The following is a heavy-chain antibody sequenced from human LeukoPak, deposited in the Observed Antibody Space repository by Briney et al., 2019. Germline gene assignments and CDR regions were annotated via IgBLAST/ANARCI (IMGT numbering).Heavy chain of an antibody. D-gene: IGHD2-2*01. CDR3: ARECSTSCPQRYYGMDV. V-gene: IGHV3-30-3*01. CDR1: GFTFSSYA. J-gene: IGHJ6*02. CDR2: ISYDGSNK. Sequence: GGSLRLSCAASGFTFSSYAMHWVRQAPGKGLEWVAVISYDGSNKYYADSVKGRFTISRDNSKNTLYLQMNSLRAEDTAVYYCARECSTSCPQRYYGMDVCGQGTSVTVSS.